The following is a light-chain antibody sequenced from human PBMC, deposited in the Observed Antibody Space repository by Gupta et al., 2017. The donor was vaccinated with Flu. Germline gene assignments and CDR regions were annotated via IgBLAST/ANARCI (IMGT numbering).Light chain of an antibody. Sequence: DIQMTQSPFSLSASVGDRVTITCQANQDISNYLNWYQQKPGKDTKLLIYDASNLETVVPSKFSRSVSGTDFTFTITSLQPEDITTYYFQQYHNLPYTFHHGTKLEIK. V-gene: IGKV1-33*01. J-gene: IGKJ2*01. CDR2: DAS. CDR3: QQYHNLPYT. CDR1: QDISNY.